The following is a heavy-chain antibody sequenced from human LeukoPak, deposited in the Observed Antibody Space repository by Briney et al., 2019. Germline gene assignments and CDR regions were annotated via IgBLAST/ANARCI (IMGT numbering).Heavy chain of an antibody. V-gene: IGHV5-51*01. D-gene: IGHD3-22*01. Sequence: GGSLKISCKGSGYSFTSYWIGWVRQMPGKGLEWMGIIYPGDSDTRYSPSFQGQVTISADKSINTAYLQWSSLKASDTAMYYCARRPTYYYDSSGREFDYWDQGTLVTVSS. CDR1: GYSFTSYW. J-gene: IGHJ4*02. CDR3: ARRPTYYYDSSGREFDY. CDR2: IYPGDSDT.